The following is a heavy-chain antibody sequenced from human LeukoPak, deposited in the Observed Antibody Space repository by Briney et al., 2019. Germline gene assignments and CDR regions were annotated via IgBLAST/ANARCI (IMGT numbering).Heavy chain of an antibody. Sequence: PSETLSLTCTVSGGSISSYYWSWIRQPPGKGLEWIGYIYYSGSTNYNPSLKSRVTISVDTSKNQFSLKLSSVTAADTAVYYCARVYYDSSGYLFDYWGQGTLVTVSS. CDR1: GGSISSYY. D-gene: IGHD3-22*01. CDR3: ARVYYDSSGYLFDY. V-gene: IGHV4-59*01. J-gene: IGHJ4*02. CDR2: IYYSGST.